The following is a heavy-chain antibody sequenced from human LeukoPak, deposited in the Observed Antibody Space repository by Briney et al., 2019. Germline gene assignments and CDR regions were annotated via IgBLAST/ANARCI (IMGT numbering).Heavy chain of an antibody. CDR2: IYYSGST. CDR3: ARKELRRYFDY. Sequence: SETLSLTCTVSGDSISSRSYYWGWIRQPPGKGLEWIGSIYYSGSTYYNPSLKSRVTISVDTSKNQFSLKLSSVTAADTAVYYCARKELRRYFDYWGQGTLVTVSS. V-gene: IGHV4-39*07. CDR1: GDSISSRSYY. D-gene: IGHD1-26*01. J-gene: IGHJ4*02.